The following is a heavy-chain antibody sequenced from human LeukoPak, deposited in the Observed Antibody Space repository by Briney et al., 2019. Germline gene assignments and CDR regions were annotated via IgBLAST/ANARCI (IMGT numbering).Heavy chain of an antibody. D-gene: IGHD2-2*01. CDR3: ARDSIVVVPAAIAWGPNWFDP. Sequence: GGSLRLSCAASGFTFSSYSMNWVRQAPGKGLEWVSYISSSSSTIYYADSVKGRFTISRDNAKNSLYLQMNSLRAEDTAVYYCARDSIVVVPAAIAWGPNWFDPWGQGTLVTVSS. J-gene: IGHJ5*02. CDR1: GFTFSSYS. CDR2: ISSSSSTI. V-gene: IGHV3-48*04.